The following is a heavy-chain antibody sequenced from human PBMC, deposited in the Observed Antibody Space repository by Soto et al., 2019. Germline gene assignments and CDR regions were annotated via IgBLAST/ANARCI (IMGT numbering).Heavy chain of an antibody. D-gene: IGHD4-17*01. CDR3: ASRRDGGGDYDY. CDR2: VYYSGNT. CDR1: GGSIRSSSYY. Sequence: QLQLQESGPGLVKPSETLSLTCTVSGGSIRSSSYYWDWIRQPPGKGLDWIASVYYSGNTYYKPSLNSRATSSVDKSKNQFSPKVSSVTVADTAGYYCASRRDGGGDYDYLGQGVLVTVSS. J-gene: IGHJ4*02. V-gene: IGHV4-39*01.